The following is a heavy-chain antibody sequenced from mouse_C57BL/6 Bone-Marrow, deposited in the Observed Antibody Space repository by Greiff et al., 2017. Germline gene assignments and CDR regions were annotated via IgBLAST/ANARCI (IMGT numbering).Heavy chain of an antibody. V-gene: IGHV1-66*01. Sequence: QVQLKQSGPELVKPGASVKISCKASGYSFTSYYIHWVKQRPGQGLEWIGWIYPGSGNTKYNEKFKGKATLTADTSSSTAYMQLSSLTSEDSAVYYCARHFYWYFDVWGTGTTVTVSS. CDR3: ARHFYWYFDV. CDR2: IYPGSGNT. J-gene: IGHJ1*03. CDR1: GYSFTSYY.